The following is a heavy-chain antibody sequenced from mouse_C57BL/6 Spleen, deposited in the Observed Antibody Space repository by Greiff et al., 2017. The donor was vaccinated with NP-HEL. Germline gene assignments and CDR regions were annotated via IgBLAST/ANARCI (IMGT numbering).Heavy chain of an antibody. Sequence: QVQLQQPGAELVRPGTSVKLSCKASGYTFTSYWMHWVKQRPGQGLEWIGVIDPSDSYTNYNQKFKGKATLTVDTSSSTAYMQLSSLTSEDSAVYYWARSRYDYDVCYAMDYWGQGTSVTVSS. J-gene: IGHJ4*01. CDR2: IDPSDSYT. CDR1: GYTFTSYW. V-gene: IGHV1-59*01. CDR3: ARSRYDYDVCYAMDY. D-gene: IGHD2-4*01.